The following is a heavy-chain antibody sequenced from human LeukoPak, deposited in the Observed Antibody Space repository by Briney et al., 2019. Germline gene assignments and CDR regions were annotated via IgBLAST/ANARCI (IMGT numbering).Heavy chain of an antibody. CDR3: ARRLLWFGESRIDY. V-gene: IGHV4-39*01. CDR2: IYHSGST. Sequence: PSETLSLTCTVSGGSISSSSYYWGWIRQPPGKGLEWIGSIYHSGSTYYNPSLKSRVTISVDTSKNQFSLKLSSVTAADTAVYYCARRLLWFGESRIDYWGQGTLVTVSS. D-gene: IGHD3-10*01. CDR1: GGSISSSSYY. J-gene: IGHJ4*02.